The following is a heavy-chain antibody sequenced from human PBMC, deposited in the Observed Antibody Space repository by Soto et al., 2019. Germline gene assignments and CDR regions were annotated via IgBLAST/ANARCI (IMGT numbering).Heavy chain of an antibody. CDR1: GFTLSSHD. Sequence: VQLVESGGGLVQPGGSLRLSCAVSGFTLSSHDMNWVRQAPGKGLEWVSFISRTGDSIYYGDSVRGRSTISRDTAKYSLSRQGDSLRAGGAAVYYWARDAVAGTGGFGALDIWGQGTMVTVSS. CDR3: ARDAVAGTGGFGALDI. V-gene: IGHV3-48*01. J-gene: IGHJ3*02. D-gene: IGHD6-19*01. CDR2: ISRTGDSI.